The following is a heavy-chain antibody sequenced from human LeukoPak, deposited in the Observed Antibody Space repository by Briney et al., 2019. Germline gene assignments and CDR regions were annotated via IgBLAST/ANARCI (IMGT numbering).Heavy chain of an antibody. D-gene: IGHD6-13*01. CDR3: ASGPYPAAGTDHQFDY. Sequence: PSETLSLTCTVSGGSLSSYYWSWIRQPAGKGLEWIGRIYTSGSTNYNPSLKSRVTMSVDTSKNQFSLKLSSVTAADTAVYYCASGPYPAAGTDHQFDYWGQGTLVTVSS. V-gene: IGHV4-4*07. CDR1: GGSLSSYY. CDR2: IYTSGST. J-gene: IGHJ4*02.